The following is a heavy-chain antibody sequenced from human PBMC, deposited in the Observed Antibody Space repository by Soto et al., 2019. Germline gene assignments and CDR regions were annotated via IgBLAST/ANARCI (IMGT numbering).Heavy chain of an antibody. V-gene: IGHV4-4*07. CDR3: ARGTSRGYFYYGLDV. Sequence: PEKLPHTYTVSGGSISRHTWSGIRQPAGKRPNWIGRLYTSGSPNYNPSLKSRVTMSVDTSRNQFSLKLSSVTAADTAVYYCARGTSRGYFYYGLDVWGQGNTVT. CDR1: GGSISRHT. J-gene: IGHJ6*02. CDR2: LYTSGSP.